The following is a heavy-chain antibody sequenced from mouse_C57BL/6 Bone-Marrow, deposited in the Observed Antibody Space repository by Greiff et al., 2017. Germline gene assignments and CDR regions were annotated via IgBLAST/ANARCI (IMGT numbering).Heavy chain of an antibody. Sequence: QVQLQQPGAELVKPGASVKLSCKASGYTFTSYWMHWVKQRPGRGLEWIGMIDPNSGGTKYNEKFKSKATLTVDKPSSTAYMQLSSLTSEDSAVYYCASEITTVVAPFDYWGQGTTLTVSS. V-gene: IGHV1-72*01. CDR3: ASEITTVVAPFDY. J-gene: IGHJ2*01. CDR2: IDPNSGGT. CDR1: GYTFTSYW. D-gene: IGHD1-1*01.